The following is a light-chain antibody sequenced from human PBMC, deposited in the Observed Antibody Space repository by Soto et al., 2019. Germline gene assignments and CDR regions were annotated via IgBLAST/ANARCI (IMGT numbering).Light chain of an antibody. CDR2: DVS. Sequence: QSVLTQPRSVSGSPGQSVTISCTGTSSDVGGYNYVSWYQQHPGKAPKLMIYDVSKRPSGVPDRFSGYKSGNTASLTISRLQAEDEADYYCCSYAGSYTSLYVFGTGTKLTVL. V-gene: IGLV2-11*01. J-gene: IGLJ1*01. CDR1: SSDVGGYNY. CDR3: CSYAGSYTSLYV.